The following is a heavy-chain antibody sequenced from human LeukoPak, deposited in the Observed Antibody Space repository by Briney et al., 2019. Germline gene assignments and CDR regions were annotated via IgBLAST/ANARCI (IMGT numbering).Heavy chain of an antibody. V-gene: IGHV1-18*01. CDR1: GYTFTSYG. D-gene: IGHD6-13*01. Sequence: ASVKVSCKASGYTFTSYGISWVRQAPGQGLEWLGWVGAYNVNTNYAQKLQGRVTMTTDTSTSTAYMALRSLRSDDTAVYYCARVRNIAAAAYFDYWGQGTLVTVSS. CDR3: ARVRNIAAAAYFDY. J-gene: IGHJ4*02. CDR2: VGAYNVNT.